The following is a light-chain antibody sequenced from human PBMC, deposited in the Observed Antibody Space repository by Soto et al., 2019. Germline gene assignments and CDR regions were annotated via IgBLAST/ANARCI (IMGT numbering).Light chain of an antibody. J-gene: IGLJ2*01. CDR3: SSYTSTNTVI. CDR2: DVS. V-gene: IGLV2-14*03. Sequence: QSALTQPASVSGSPGQSITIACAGTSSDVGAYNFVSWYQQHPGKAPQLMIYDVSQRPPGVSDRFSGSKSGNTASLTISVLHPEDEAYYFCSSYTSTNTVIFGGGTKVTVL. CDR1: SSDVGAYNF.